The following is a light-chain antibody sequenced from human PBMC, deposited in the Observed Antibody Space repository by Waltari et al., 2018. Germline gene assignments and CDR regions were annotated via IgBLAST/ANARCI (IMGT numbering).Light chain of an antibody. CDR1: QSISSY. J-gene: IGKJ2*01. V-gene: IGKV1-39*01. CDR3: QQSYTTPPHT. Sequence: DIQMTQSPSSLSASVGDGVTITCRASQSISSYLNWYQQKPGKAPKLLIYAASSLQSGVPSRFSGSGSGTDFTLTISSLQPEDFATYYCQQSYTTPPHTFAQGTKLEIK. CDR2: AAS.